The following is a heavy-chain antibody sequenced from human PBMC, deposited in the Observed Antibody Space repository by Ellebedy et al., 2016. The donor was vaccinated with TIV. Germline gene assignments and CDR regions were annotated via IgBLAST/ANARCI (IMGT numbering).Heavy chain of an antibody. V-gene: IGHV3-23*01. D-gene: IGHD3-22*01. Sequence: GESLKISCAASGFNFGSNAMSWVRQTPGKGLEWVSGSGSGGGTHYADSVRGRFTISRDISKNTLHLQMNSLRAEDTAVYYCAKDQDVAVITLFESWGQGALVTVSS. CDR1: GFNFGSNA. J-gene: IGHJ4*02. CDR2: SGSGGGT. CDR3: AKDQDVAVITLFES.